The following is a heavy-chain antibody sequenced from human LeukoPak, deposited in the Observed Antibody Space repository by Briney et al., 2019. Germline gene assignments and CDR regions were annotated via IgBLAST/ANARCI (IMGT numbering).Heavy chain of an antibody. D-gene: IGHD5-18*01. V-gene: IGHV3-23*01. J-gene: IGHJ4*02. Sequence: PGGSLRLSCAASGFTFSSYAMSWVRQAPGKGLEWVSAIGGSGAGTYYADSVKGRFTISRDNSKNTLYLQLNSLRVEDTAVYYCAKNGGDSYGTGHFDSWGQGTLVTVSS. CDR3: AKNGGDSYGTGHFDS. CDR2: IGGSGAGT. CDR1: GFTFSSYA.